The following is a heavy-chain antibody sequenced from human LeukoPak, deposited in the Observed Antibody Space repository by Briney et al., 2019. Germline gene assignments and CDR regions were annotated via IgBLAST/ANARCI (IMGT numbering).Heavy chain of an antibody. CDR2: IYTSGST. CDR3: ARGPYSGSYYVFDY. J-gene: IGHJ4*02. D-gene: IGHD1-26*01. CDR1: GGSISSYY. V-gene: IGHV4-4*07. Sequence: SETLSLTCTVSGGSISSYYWSWIRQPAGKGLEWIGRIYTSGSTNYNPYLTSRVTMSVDTSKNQFSLKLSSVTAADTAVYYCARGPYSGSYYVFDYWGQGTLVTVSS.